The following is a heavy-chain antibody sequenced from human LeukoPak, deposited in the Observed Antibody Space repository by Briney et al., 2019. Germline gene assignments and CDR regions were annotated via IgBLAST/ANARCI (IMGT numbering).Heavy chain of an antibody. CDR3: ARHGYYYDSSGYYYVRPFDY. CDR2: IYYSGST. Sequence: SETLSLTCTVSGGSISSYYWSWIRQPPGKGLEWIGYIYYSGSTNYNPSLKSRVTISVDTSKNQFSLKLSSVTAADTAVYYCARHGYYYDSSGYYYVRPFDYWGQGTLVTVSS. CDR1: GGSISSYY. J-gene: IGHJ4*02. D-gene: IGHD3-22*01. V-gene: IGHV4-59*08.